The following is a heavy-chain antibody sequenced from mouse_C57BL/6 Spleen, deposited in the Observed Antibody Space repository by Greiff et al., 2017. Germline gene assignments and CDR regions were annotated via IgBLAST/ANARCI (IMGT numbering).Heavy chain of an antibody. Sequence: VQLQQSGAELVKPGASVKISCKASGYAFSSYWMNWVKQRPGTGLEWIGQIYPGDGDTNYNGKFKGKATLTADKSSSTAYMQLSGLNSEDSAVYFCARLGNFYAMDYWGQGTSVTVSS. CDR2: IYPGDGDT. CDR1: GYAFSSYW. CDR3: ARLGNFYAMDY. J-gene: IGHJ4*01. D-gene: IGHD2-1*01. V-gene: IGHV1-80*01.